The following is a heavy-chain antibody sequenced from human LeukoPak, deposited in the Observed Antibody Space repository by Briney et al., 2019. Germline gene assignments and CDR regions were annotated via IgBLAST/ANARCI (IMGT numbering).Heavy chain of an antibody. CDR2: INPSGGSA. CDR1: GYTFNSYY. D-gene: IGHD5-12*01. J-gene: IGHJ4*02. CDR3: AKDRGYSGYDFDY. Sequence: ASVKVSCKAYGYTFNSYYIHWVRQAPGQGLEGVGIINPSGGSASYAQKFQGRVTMTIDTSTSTVYMELSSLRSEDTAVYYCAKDRGYSGYDFDYWGQGTLVTVSS. V-gene: IGHV1-46*02.